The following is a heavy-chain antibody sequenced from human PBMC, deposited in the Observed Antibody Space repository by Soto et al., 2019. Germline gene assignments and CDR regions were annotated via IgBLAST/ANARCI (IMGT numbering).Heavy chain of an antibody. D-gene: IGHD3-3*01. CDR1: GYTFTSYG. J-gene: IGHJ3*02. CDR3: ARVQGVFGVVIDAFHT. V-gene: IGHV1-18*01. CDR2: ISADNGKT. Sequence: QVQLVQSGAEVKKPGASVKVSCKASGYTFTSYGISWVRQAPGQGLEWMGWISADNGKTNYALKLQGRVTMSTESSTSTAYMVPRSLRSDDTAVYYCARVQGVFGVVIDAFHTWGQGPMVTVSS.